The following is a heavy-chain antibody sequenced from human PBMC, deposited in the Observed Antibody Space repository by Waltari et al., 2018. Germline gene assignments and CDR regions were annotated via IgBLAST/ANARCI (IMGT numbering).Heavy chain of an antibody. CDR1: GGSISSGSYY. D-gene: IGHD2-8*01. J-gene: IGHJ3*02. CDR2: IYTSGST. Sequence: QVQLQESGPGLVKPSQTLSLTCTVSGGSISSGSYYWSWIRQPAGKGLEGIGRIYTSGSTNYNPSLKSRVTISVDTSKNQFSLKLSSVTAADTAVYYCAREFGVYRYAFDIWGQGTMVTVSS. V-gene: IGHV4-61*02. CDR3: AREFGVYRYAFDI.